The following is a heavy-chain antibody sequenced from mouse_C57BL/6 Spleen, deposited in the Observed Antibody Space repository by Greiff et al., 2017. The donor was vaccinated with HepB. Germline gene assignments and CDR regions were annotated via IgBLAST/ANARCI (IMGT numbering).Heavy chain of an antibody. D-gene: IGHD1-1*01. J-gene: IGHJ1*03. CDR1: GYTFTSYW. CDR2: IHPNSGST. CDR3: ARSDGTWYFDV. V-gene: IGHV1-64*01. Sequence: VQLQQPGAELVKPGASVKLSCKASGYTFTSYWMHWVKQRPGQGLEWIGMIHPNSGSTNYNEKFKSKATLTVDKSSSTAYMQLSSLTSEDSAVYYCARSDGTWYFDVWGTGTTVTVSS.